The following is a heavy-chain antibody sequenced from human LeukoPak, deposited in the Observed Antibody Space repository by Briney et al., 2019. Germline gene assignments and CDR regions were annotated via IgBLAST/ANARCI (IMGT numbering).Heavy chain of an antibody. CDR3: ARADYDILTGYSPFDY. CDR1: GFTFSPYW. V-gene: IGHV3-74*01. CDR2: INGDGTST. J-gene: IGHJ4*02. D-gene: IGHD3-9*01. Sequence: AGGSLRLSCVASGFTFSPYWMHWVRHAPGKGLVWVSHINGDGTSTHYADSVEGRFTISRDNAKNTVYLEMNSLRAEDTAVYYCARADYDILTGYSPFDYWGQGTLVTVSS.